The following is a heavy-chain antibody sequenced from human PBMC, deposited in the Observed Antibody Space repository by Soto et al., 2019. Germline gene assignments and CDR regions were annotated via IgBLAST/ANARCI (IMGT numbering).Heavy chain of an antibody. CDR3: ARDDIVVVPAAIRDYYYYYGMDV. J-gene: IGHJ6*02. CDR1: GGTFSSYA. CDR2: IIPIFGTA. Sequence: QVQLVQSGAEVKKPGSSVKVSCKASGGTFSSYAISWVRQAPGQGLEWMGGIIPIFGTANYAQKFQGRVTITADESTSTDYMELSSLRSEDTAVYYCARDDIVVVPAAIRDYYYYYGMDVWGQGTTVTVSS. V-gene: IGHV1-69*01. D-gene: IGHD2-2*01.